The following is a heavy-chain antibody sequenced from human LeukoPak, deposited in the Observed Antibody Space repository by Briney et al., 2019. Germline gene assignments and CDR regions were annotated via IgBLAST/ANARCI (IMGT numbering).Heavy chain of an antibody. CDR2: ISWNSDSI. J-gene: IGHJ6*02. CDR1: GFNFDDDA. CDR3: AKEVHGSGSYRPTRYYYYGMDV. V-gene: IGHV3-9*01. Sequence: PGRSLRLSCAASGFNFDDDAMHWVRQAPGKSLEWVSGISWNSDSIGYADSVKGRFTISRDNAKNSLYLQMNSLRAEDTALYYCAKEVHGSGSYRPTRYYYYGMDVWGQGTTVTVSS. D-gene: IGHD3-10*01.